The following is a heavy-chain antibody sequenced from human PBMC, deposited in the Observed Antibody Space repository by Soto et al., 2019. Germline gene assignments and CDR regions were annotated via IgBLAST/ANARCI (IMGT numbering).Heavy chain of an antibody. D-gene: IGHD2-8*02. CDR2: ISSDGSKK. Sequence: QVQLVESGGGVVQPGRSLRLSCVASGFTFSNNGIHWVRQATGKGLEWVAVISSDGSKKYYADSVKGRFTISRDNSKNTLYLQMNRLITEHTAVYYCAMELYCGTARFDYWGQGTLVTVSS. V-gene: IGHV3-30*03. CDR3: AMELYCGTARFDY. CDR1: GFTFSNNG. J-gene: IGHJ4*02.